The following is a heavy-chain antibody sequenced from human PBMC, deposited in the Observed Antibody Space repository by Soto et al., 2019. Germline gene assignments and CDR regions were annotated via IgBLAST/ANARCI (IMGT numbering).Heavy chain of an antibody. D-gene: IGHD3-9*01. J-gene: IGHJ5*02. CDR2: INTNTGNP. Sequence: QVQLVQSGSELKKPGASVKVSCKASGYTFTSYAMNWVRQAPGQGLEWMGWINTNTGNPTYAQGFTGRFVFSLDTXVXXAYLQICSLKAEDTAVYYCARDYHYDILTGDRFDPWGQGTLVTVSS. V-gene: IGHV7-4-1*01. CDR1: GYTFTSYA. CDR3: ARDYHYDILTGDRFDP.